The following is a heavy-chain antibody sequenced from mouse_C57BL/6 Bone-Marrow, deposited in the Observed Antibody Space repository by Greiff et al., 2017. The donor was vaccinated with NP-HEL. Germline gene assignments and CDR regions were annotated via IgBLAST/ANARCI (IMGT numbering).Heavy chain of an antibody. Sequence: EVQLQQSGPELVKPGASVKIPCKASGYTFTDYNMDWVKQSHGKSLEWIGDINPNNGGTIYNQKFKGKATLTVDKSSSTAYMELRSLTSEDTAVYYCARSLGDYGFPYYFDYWGQGTTLTVSS. V-gene: IGHV1-18*01. D-gene: IGHD2-4*01. CDR2: INPNNGGT. CDR3: ARSLGDYGFPYYFDY. J-gene: IGHJ2*01. CDR1: GYTFTDYN.